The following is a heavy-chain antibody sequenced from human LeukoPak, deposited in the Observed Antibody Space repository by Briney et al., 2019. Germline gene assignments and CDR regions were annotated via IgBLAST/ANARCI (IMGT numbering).Heavy chain of an antibody. J-gene: IGHJ6*03. Sequence: PSETLSLTCIVSGGSIGTYYWSWIRQSPGKGLEWIGYIYVTGSTRYNPYLQSRVTISVDTSRNQFFLKMSSVTAADTAVYYCARHIGGGIEDMDVWGTGTKVTVSS. CDR2: IYVTGST. CDR3: ARHIGGGIEDMDV. V-gene: IGHV4-59*08. D-gene: IGHD3-16*02. CDR1: GGSIGTYY.